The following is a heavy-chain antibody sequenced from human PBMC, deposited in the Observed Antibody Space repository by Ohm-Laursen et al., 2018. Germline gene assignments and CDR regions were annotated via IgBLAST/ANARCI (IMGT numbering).Heavy chain of an antibody. CDR3: ARQDSGDYYFDY. V-gene: IGHV4-4*07. CDR2: IYTSGST. CDR1: GYSISSYY. Sequence: SDTLSLTCAVSGYSISSYYWSWIRQPAGKGLEWIGRIYTSGSTNYNPSLESRVTISADTSKNQFSLRLTSVTAADTAVYYCARQDSGDYYFDYWGQGTLVTVSS. D-gene: IGHD4-17*01. J-gene: IGHJ4*02.